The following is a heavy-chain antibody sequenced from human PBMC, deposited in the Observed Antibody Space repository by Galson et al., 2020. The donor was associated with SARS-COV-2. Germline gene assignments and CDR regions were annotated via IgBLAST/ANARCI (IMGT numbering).Heavy chain of an antibody. D-gene: IGHD6-13*01. V-gene: IGHV1-24*01. J-gene: IGHJ5*01. CDR3: ARESSSSWFDS. Sequence: ASVTVSCQVSVYTLPELSLYWVRQAPGKGLEWMGGFDPEDGETIYAQKFQGRVTMTEDTSTDTAYMELSSLRSEYTDVYYCARESSSSWFDSWGQGTLVTVSS. CDR1: VYTLPELS. CDR2: FDPEDGET.